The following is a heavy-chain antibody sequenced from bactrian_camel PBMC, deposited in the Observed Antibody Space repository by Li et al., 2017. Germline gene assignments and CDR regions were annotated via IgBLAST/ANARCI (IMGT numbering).Heavy chain of an antibody. Sequence: HVQLVESGGGSVQAGGSLRVSCSFVVNGFKSIAMAWFRQSPIAGKRREGVVAIDTKGTVIYGDSVKGRFTISKDNAMNTLYLQMDSLKPEDSAMYYCARSRFVFRGCDLSTSGYYYGGQGTQVTVS. D-gene: IGHD5*01. CDR1: VNGFKSIA. CDR3: ARSRFVFRGCDLSTSGYYY. J-gene: IGHJ4*01. V-gene: IGHV3S53*01. CDR2: IDTKGTV.